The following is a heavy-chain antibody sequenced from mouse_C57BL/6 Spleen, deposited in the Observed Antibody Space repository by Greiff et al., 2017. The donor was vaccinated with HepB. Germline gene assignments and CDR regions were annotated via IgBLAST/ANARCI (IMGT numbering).Heavy chain of an antibody. J-gene: IGHJ4*01. CDR3: ARDLYDGYLYYAMDY. CDR2: ISYDGSN. Sequence: ESGPGLVKPSQSLSLTCSVTGYSITSGYYWNWIRQFPGNKLEWMGYISYDGSNNYNPSLKNRISITRDTSKNQFFLKLNSVTTEDTATYYCARDLYDGYLYYAMDYWGQGTSVTVSS. D-gene: IGHD2-3*01. V-gene: IGHV3-6*01. CDR1: GYSITSGYY.